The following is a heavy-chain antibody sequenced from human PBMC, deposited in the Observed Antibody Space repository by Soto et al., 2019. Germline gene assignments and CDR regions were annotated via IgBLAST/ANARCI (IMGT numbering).Heavy chain of an antibody. V-gene: IGHV3-23*01. D-gene: IGHD3-3*01. J-gene: IGHJ6*02. CDR1: GFTFSSYA. Sequence: PGGSLRLSCAASGFTFSSYAMSWVRQAPGKGLEWASAISGSGGSTYYADSVKGRFTISRDNSKNTLYLQMNSLRAEDTAVYYCAKIFPQYYDFWRGYGYGMDVWGQGTTVTVSS. CDR3: AKIFPQYYDFWRGYGYGMDV. CDR2: ISGSGGST.